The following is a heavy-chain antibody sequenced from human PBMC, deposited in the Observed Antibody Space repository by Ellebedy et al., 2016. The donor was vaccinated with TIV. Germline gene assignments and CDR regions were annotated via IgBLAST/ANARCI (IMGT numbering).Heavy chain of an antibody. D-gene: IGHD3-10*01. J-gene: IGHJ4*02. CDR3: ARAYEYYPQFDY. Sequence: GGSLRLXCAASGFTFSSYAMHWVRQAPGKGLEWVAVISYDGSNKYYADSVKGRFTISRDNSKNTLYLQMNSLRAEDTAVYYCARAYEYYPQFDYWGQGTLVTVSS. CDR1: GFTFSSYA. V-gene: IGHV3-30-3*01. CDR2: ISYDGSNK.